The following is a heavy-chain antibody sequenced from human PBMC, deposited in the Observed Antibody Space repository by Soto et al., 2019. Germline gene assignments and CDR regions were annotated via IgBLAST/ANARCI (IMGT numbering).Heavy chain of an antibody. D-gene: IGHD3-22*01. CDR1: GFTFSSYG. J-gene: IGHJ4*02. Sequence: QVQLVESGGGVVQPGRSLRLSCAASGFTFSSYGMHWVRQAPGKGLEWVAVISYDGSNKYYADSVKGRFTISRDNSKNTLYLQMNSLRAEDTAVYYCAKPHYYDSSGYLTRSYYFDYWGQGTLVTVSS. V-gene: IGHV3-30*18. CDR2: ISYDGSNK. CDR3: AKPHYYDSSGYLTRSYYFDY.